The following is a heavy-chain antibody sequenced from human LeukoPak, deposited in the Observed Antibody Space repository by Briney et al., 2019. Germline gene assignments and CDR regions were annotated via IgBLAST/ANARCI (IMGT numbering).Heavy chain of an antibody. CDR3: ARSPGPYYDLRADFDY. J-gene: IGHJ4*02. CDR2: RRYDGSNK. CDR1: RFTFSSYG. V-gene: IGHV3-30*02. Sequence: PGGSLRLSCAASRFTFSSYGMHWVRQAPGKGLEWVAFRRYDGSNKYYADSVKGRFTISRDNSKNTLYLQMNSLRAEDTAVYYCARSPGPYYDLRADFDYWGQGTLVTVSS. D-gene: IGHD3-3*01.